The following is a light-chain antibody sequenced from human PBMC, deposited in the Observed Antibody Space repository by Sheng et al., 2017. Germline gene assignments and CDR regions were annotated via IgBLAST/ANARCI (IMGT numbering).Light chain of an antibody. Sequence: DIQMTQSPSSLSASLGDRVTITCRASQDIINSLAWFPQRPGKAPKLLLYSASKLQSGVPSRFSGSGSGTDYTLTISSLQPEDFATYYCQQYYTTSWTFGHGTKVDIK. J-gene: IGKJ1*01. CDR2: SAS. V-gene: IGKV1-NL1*01. CDR1: QDIINS. CDR3: QQYYTTSWT.